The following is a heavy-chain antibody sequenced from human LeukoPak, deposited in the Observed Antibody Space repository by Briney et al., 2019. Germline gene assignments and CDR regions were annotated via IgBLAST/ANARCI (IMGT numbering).Heavy chain of an antibody. V-gene: IGHV4-59*01. Sequence: SETLSLTCTVSGGSISSYYWSWIRQPPGKGLEWIGYIYYSGSTNYNPSLKSRVTISVDTSKNQFSLKLSSVTAADTAVYYCARFLWAAAGFGYWGQGTLVTVSS. D-gene: IGHD6-13*01. CDR1: GGSISSYY. J-gene: IGHJ4*02. CDR2: IYYSGST. CDR3: ARFLWAAAGFGY.